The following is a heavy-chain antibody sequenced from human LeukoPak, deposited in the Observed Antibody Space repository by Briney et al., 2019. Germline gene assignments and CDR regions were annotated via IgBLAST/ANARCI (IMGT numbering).Heavy chain of an antibody. D-gene: IGHD2-2*01. Sequence: GGSLRLSCAASGFTFSSYWMHWVRQAPGKGLVWVSRINSDGSSASYADSVKGRFTISRDNAKNSLYLQMNSLRAEDTAVYYCARGYCSSTSCYVYFDYWGQGTLVTVSS. CDR3: ARGYCSSTSCYVYFDY. CDR2: INSDGSSA. V-gene: IGHV3-74*01. CDR1: GFTFSSYW. J-gene: IGHJ4*02.